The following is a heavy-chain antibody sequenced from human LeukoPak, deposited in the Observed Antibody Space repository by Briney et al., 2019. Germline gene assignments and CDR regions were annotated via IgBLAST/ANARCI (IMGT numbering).Heavy chain of an antibody. V-gene: IGHV3-30*12. CDR2: IQKDGSNE. CDR1: GFIFRSYG. J-gene: IGHJ4*02. Sequence: GGSLRLSCAASGFIFRSYGMHWVRQAPGKGLEWVAYIQKDGSNEQYADSVKGRFTISRDNGKNSLYLQMNRLRAEDTAVYYCARPRGCGSSRCNNFDYWGQGTLVTVSS. CDR3: ARPRGCGSSRCNNFDY. D-gene: IGHD2-2*01.